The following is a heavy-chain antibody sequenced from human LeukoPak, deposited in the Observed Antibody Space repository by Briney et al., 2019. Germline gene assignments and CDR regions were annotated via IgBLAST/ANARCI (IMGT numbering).Heavy chain of an antibody. Sequence: SETLSLTCTVSGASISSSGSYWGWIRQPPGKGLEWIGTISFSGSTYYNPSLRSRVTISVDTSKNQFSLKLSSVTAADTAVYYCASNYYGSGSLDYWGQGNLVTVSS. V-gene: IGHV4-39*01. CDR3: ASNYYGSGSLDY. CDR2: ISFSGST. CDR1: GASISSSGSY. J-gene: IGHJ4*02. D-gene: IGHD3-10*01.